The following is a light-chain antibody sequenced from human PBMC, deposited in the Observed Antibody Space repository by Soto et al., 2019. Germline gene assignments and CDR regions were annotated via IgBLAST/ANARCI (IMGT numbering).Light chain of an antibody. CDR2: EVS. CDR3: TSYTSKSTGV. V-gene: IGLV2-14*01. Sequence: QSVLTQPASVSGSPGQSITISCTGTSSDVGGYNYVSWYQQHPGKAPKLIIYEVSNRPSGVSNRFSGSKSGNTASLTISGLQAEDEADYYGTSYTSKSTGVFGTGTKLTVL. J-gene: IGLJ1*01. CDR1: SSDVGGYNY.